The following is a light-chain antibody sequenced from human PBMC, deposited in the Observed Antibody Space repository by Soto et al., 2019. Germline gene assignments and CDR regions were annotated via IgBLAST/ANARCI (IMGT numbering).Light chain of an antibody. CDR1: SSNIGAGYD. V-gene: IGLV1-40*01. CDR3: QSYDSSLSGYV. CDR2: GNS. Sequence: QSVLTQRPPVSGAPGQRVTISCTGSSSNIGAGYDVHWYQQLPGTAPKLLIYGNSNRPSGVPDRFSGSKSGTSASLAITGLQAEDEADYYCQSYDSSLSGYVFGTGTKVTVL. J-gene: IGLJ1*01.